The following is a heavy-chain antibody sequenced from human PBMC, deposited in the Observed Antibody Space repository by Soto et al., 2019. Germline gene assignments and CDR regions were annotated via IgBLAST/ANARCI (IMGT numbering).Heavy chain of an antibody. CDR2: IYYSGST. CDR3: ESRGGVAAAIWGY. Sequence: QLQLQESGPGLVKPSETLSLTCTVSGGSISSSSYYWGWIRQPPGKGLEWIGSIYYSGSTYYNPSIKSRVTPSVDTSKNQFTLKSSSVTSADTAVYSWESRGGVAAAIWGYWGQGTLVTVSS. D-gene: IGHD6-13*01. V-gene: IGHV4-39*01. CDR1: GGSISSSSYY. J-gene: IGHJ4*02.